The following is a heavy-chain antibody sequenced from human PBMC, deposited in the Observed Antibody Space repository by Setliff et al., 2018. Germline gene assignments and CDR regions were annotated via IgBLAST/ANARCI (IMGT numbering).Heavy chain of an antibody. J-gene: IGHJ6*03. Sequence: PSETLSLTCTVSGGSISSHYWSWIRQPPGKGLEWIGYLYYSGSTNYNPSLKSRVTISVDTSKNQFSLKLSSVTAADTAVYYCAGGVPAYDFWSGYYIGYYYYMDVWGKGTTVTVSS. CDR1: GGSISSHY. CDR2: LYYSGST. D-gene: IGHD3-3*01. CDR3: AGGVPAYDFWSGYYIGYYYYMDV. V-gene: IGHV4-59*11.